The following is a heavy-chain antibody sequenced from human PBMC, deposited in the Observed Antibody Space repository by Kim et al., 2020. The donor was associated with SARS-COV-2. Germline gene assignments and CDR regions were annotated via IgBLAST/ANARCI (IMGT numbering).Heavy chain of an antibody. Sequence: AGSNTSSAESVEGRFTISRDNSKNPLYLQMNSLRAGDTAVYYCARDLIPRWGPGTLVTVSS. CDR2: AGSNT. V-gene: IGHV3-30*01. CDR3: ARDLIPR. D-gene: IGHD2-8*01. J-gene: IGHJ4*02.